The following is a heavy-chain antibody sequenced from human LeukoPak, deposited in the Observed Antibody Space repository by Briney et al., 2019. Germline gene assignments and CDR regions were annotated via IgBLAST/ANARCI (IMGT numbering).Heavy chain of an antibody. V-gene: IGHV4-34*01. J-gene: IGHJ5*02. CDR1: GGSFSGYY. CDR3: ARVPLLRRFDP. CDR2: INHSGST. Sequence: PSETLSLTCAVYGGSFSGYYWSWIRQPPGKGLEWIGEINHSGSTNYNPSLKSRVTISVDTSKNQFSLKLSSVTAADTAVYYCARVPLLRRFDPWGQGTLVIVSS.